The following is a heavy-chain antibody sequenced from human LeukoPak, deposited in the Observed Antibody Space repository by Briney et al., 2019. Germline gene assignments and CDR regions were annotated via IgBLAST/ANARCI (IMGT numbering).Heavy chain of an antibody. J-gene: IGHJ4*02. V-gene: IGHV1-18*01. CDR3: AAGRKVSSSWYGGHFDY. CDR1: GYTFTSYG. Sequence: GASVKVSCKASGYTFTSYGISWVRQAPGQGLEWMGWISAYNGNTNYAQKLQGRVTMTEDTSTDTAYMGLSSLRSEDTAVYYCAAGRKVSSSWYGGHFDYWGQGTLVTVSS. D-gene: IGHD6-13*01. CDR2: ISAYNGNT.